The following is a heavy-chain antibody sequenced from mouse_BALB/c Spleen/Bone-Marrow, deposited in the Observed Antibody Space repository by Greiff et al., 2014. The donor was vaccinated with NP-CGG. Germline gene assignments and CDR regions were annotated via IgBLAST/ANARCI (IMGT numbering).Heavy chain of an antibody. D-gene: IGHD1-1*01. Sequence: EVQLQQSGAELVKPGASVKLSCTASGFNIKDTYIHWVKQRPEQGLEWIGRIDPANGNTKYDPKFQGKATITADTSSNTAYLQLSSLTSEDTAVYYCARRLRSAMYYWGQGTSVTVSS. CDR1: GFNIKDTY. V-gene: IGHV14-3*02. CDR3: ARRLRSAMYY. CDR2: IDPANGNT. J-gene: IGHJ4*01.